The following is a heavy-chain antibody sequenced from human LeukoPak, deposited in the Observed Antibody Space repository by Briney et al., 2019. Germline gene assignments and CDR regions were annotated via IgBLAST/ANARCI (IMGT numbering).Heavy chain of an antibody. Sequence: AGSLRLSCAASGFIVSSKYMSWVRQAPGKGLEWVSIIFSGDSTHYADSVKGRFTISRDNSKNTVYLQMNSLRAEDTAVYYCARVGAVAAADCWGQGTVVTVSS. V-gene: IGHV3-66*01. CDR3: ARVGAVAAADC. CDR1: GFIVSSKY. CDR2: IFSGDST. J-gene: IGHJ4*02. D-gene: IGHD6-19*01.